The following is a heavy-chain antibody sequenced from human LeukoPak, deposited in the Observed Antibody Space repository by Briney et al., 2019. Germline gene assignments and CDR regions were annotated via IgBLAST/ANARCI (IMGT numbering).Heavy chain of an antibody. D-gene: IGHD7-27*01. V-gene: IGHV3-33*01. CDR2: IWYDGSNK. Sequence: PGGSLRLSCAASGFTFSSYGMHWVRQAPGKGLEWVAVIWYDGSNKYYADSVKGRFTISRDNSKDTLYLQMNSLRAEDKVVYYCARDGSMLGSDAFDIWGQGTMVTVSS. J-gene: IGHJ3*02. CDR3: ARDGSMLGSDAFDI. CDR1: GFTFSSYG.